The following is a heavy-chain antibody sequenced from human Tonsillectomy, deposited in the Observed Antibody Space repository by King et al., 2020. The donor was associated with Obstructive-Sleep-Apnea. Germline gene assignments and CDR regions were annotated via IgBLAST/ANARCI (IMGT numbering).Heavy chain of an antibody. CDR2: IYYSGST. CDR1: GGSISSSGYF. CDR3: AREKGELLREWFSRPIDY. V-gene: IGHV4-39*07. D-gene: IGHD3-10*01. Sequence: LQLQESGPGLVKPSETLSLTCTVSGGSISSSGYFWGWIRQPPGKGLEWIGSIYYSGSTYYNPSLKSRVTISVDTSKNQFSLILSSVTAADTAVYYCAREKGELLREWFSRPIDYWGQGTLVTVSS. J-gene: IGHJ4*02.